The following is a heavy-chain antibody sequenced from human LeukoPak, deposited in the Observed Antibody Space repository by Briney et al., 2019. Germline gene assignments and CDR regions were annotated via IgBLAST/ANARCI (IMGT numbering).Heavy chain of an antibody. V-gene: IGHV4-59*01. D-gene: IGHD2-2*01. J-gene: IGHJ5*02. CDR3: ARGSYCSSTSCFRNWFDP. CDR2: IYYSGST. Sequence: SETLSLTCTVSGGSISSYYWSWIRQPPGKGLEWIGYIYYSGSTNYNPSLKSRVTISVDTSKSQFSLKLSSVTAADTAVYYCARGSYCSSTSCFRNWFDPWGQGTLVTVSS. CDR1: GGSISSYY.